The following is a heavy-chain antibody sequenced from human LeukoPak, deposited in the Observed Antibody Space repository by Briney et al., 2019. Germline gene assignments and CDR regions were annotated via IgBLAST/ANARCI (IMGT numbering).Heavy chain of an antibody. D-gene: IGHD2-2*01. Sequence: ASVKVSCKASGITFSYCTISWVRQAPGQGLEWMGGIIPIFGTANYAQKFQGRVTITTDESTSTAYMELSSLRSEDTAVYYCARFCSSTSCQRPLPIWGQGTLVTVSS. CDR2: IIPIFGTA. CDR3: ARFCSSTSCQRPLPI. V-gene: IGHV1-69*05. J-gene: IGHJ4*02. CDR1: GITFSYCT.